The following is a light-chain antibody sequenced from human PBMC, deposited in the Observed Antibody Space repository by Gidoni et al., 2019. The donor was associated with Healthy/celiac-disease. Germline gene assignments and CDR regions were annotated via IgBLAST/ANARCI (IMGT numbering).Light chain of an antibody. Sequence: DIQMTQSPSSLSASVGDRVTITCRASQSLSSYLNWYQQKPRKAPKLLIYASSRLHSGFTSRFSGSGCGTDLTLNSSRLQPEDGAAYYCQQSYSIPLTFGGGTKVEIK. CDR2: ASS. CDR3: QQSYSIPLT. CDR1: QSLSSY. J-gene: IGKJ4*01. V-gene: IGKV1-39*01.